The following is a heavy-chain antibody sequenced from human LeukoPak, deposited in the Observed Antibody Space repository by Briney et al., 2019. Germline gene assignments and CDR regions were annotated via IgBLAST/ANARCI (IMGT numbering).Heavy chain of an antibody. Sequence: SETLSLTCAVYGGSFSGYYWTWLRQAPGGGLEWIGEINDSGNTNYNPSLKSRVTISIDTSKNQFSLKLNSVTAANMAVYYCATYGSGTYSQGYSFGYWGQGTLVTVSS. J-gene: IGHJ4*02. CDR1: GGSFSGYY. D-gene: IGHD3-10*01. CDR3: ATYGSGTYSQGYSFGY. V-gene: IGHV4-34*01. CDR2: INDSGNT.